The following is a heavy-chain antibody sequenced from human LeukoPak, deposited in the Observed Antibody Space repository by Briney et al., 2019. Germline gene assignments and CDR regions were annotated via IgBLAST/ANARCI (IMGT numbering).Heavy chain of an antibody. V-gene: IGHV3-48*03. D-gene: IGHD2-15*01. J-gene: IGHJ6*03. CDR3: AKGQHCSGGSCYRVRHYMDV. CDR2: ISSSGSTI. Sequence: PGGSLRLSCAASGFTFSSYEMNWVRQAPGKGLEWVSYISSSGSTIYYADSVKGRFTISRDNSKNTLYLQMNSLRAEDTAVYYCAKGQHCSGGSCYRVRHYMDVWGKGTTVTVSS. CDR1: GFTFSSYE.